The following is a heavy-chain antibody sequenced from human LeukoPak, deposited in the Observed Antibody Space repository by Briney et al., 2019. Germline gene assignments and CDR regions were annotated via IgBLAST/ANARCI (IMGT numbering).Heavy chain of an antibody. V-gene: IGHV4-4*07. D-gene: IGHD2-15*01. J-gene: IGHJ6*02. CDR3: ARDCSGGSCYPAGMDV. CDR2: IYTSGST. Sequence: SETLSLTCTVSGGSISSYYWSWIRQPAGKGLEWIGRIYTSGSTNYNPSLKSRVTMSVDTSKNQFSLKLSSVTAADTAVYYCARDCSGGSCYPAGMDVWGQGTTVTVSS. CDR1: GGSISSYY.